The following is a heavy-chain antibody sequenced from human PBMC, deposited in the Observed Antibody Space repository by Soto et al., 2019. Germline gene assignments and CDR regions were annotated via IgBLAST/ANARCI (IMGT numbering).Heavy chain of an antibody. Sequence: QVQLVESGGGVVQPGRSLRLSCAASGFTFSSYAMHWVRQAPGKGLEWVAVISYDGSNKYYADSVKGRFTISRDNSKNTLYLQMNRLRAEDTAVYYCARDRYGSYYYDSSGEGGMDVWGQGTTVTVSS. D-gene: IGHD3-22*01. J-gene: IGHJ6*02. CDR3: ARDRYGSYYYDSSGEGGMDV. V-gene: IGHV3-30-3*01. CDR2: ISYDGSNK. CDR1: GFTFSSYA.